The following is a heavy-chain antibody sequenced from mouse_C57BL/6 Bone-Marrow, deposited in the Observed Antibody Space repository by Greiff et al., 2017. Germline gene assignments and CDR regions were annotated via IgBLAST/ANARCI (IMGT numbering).Heavy chain of an antibody. Sequence: EVMLVESGGGLVQPKGSLKLSCAASGFSFNTYAMNWVRQAPGKGLEWVARIRSKSNNYATYYADSVKDRFTISRDDSESMLYLQMNNLKTEDTAMYYCVRHYYGCFDYWGQGTTLTVSS. D-gene: IGHD1-1*01. CDR3: VRHYYGCFDY. CDR2: IRSKSNNYAT. V-gene: IGHV10-1*01. J-gene: IGHJ2*01. CDR1: GFSFNTYA.